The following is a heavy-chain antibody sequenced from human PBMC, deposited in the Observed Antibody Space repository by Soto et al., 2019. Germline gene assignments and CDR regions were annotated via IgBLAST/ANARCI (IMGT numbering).Heavy chain of an antibody. CDR1: VFPFSVYY. CDR3: ATRIIRGGLDY. J-gene: IGHJ4*02. D-gene: IGHD2-15*01. CDR2: ITDSGSTI. V-gene: IGHV3-11*04. Sequence: GGSLRLSCAASVFPFSVYYMSWIRQAPGKGLEWLSYITDSGSTIYYADSVKGRFTISRDNAKNSLYLLMNNLRAEDTAVYYCATRIIRGGLDYWGQETPVTVSS.